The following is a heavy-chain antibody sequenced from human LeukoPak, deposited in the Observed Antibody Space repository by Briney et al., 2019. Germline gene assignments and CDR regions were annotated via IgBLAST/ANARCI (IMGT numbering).Heavy chain of an antibody. V-gene: IGHV4-61*02. CDR3: ARRSIAVASTDSDSYYMDV. D-gene: IGHD6-19*01. J-gene: IGHJ6*03. CDR1: GGSISSGSYY. Sequence: PSETLSLTCTVSGGSISSGSYYWSWIRQPAGKGLEWIGRIYTSGSTNYNPSLKSRVTISVDTSKNQFSLKLSSVTAADTAVYYCARRSIAVASTDSDSYYMDVWGKGTTVTVSS. CDR2: IYTSGST.